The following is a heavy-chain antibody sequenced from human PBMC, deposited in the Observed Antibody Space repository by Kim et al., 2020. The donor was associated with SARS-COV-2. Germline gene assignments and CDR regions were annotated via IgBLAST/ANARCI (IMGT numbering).Heavy chain of an antibody. D-gene: IGHD6-13*01. J-gene: IGHJ5*02. Sequence: SETLSLTCTVSGGSISSSSYYWGWIRQPPGKGLEWIGSIYYSGSTYYNPSLKSRVTISVDTSKNQFSLKLSSVTAADTAVYYCARRIAAAGIWFDPWGQGTLVTVSS. CDR1: GGSISSSSYY. CDR2: IYYSGST. V-gene: IGHV4-39*01. CDR3: ARRIAAAGIWFDP.